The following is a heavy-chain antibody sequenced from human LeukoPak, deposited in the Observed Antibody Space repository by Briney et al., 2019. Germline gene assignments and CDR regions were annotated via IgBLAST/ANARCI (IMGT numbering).Heavy chain of an antibody. V-gene: IGHV4-59*08. CDR3: ASTPDDTFSFDI. CDR1: GGSISSYY. D-gene: IGHD2/OR15-2a*01. Sequence: SETLSLTCTVSGGSISSYYWSWIRQPPGKGLEWIGYIYYSGSTNYNPSLKSRVTISVDTSKNQFSLKLSSVTAADTAVYYCASTPDDTFSFDIWGQGTMITVSS. J-gene: IGHJ3*02. CDR2: IYYSGST.